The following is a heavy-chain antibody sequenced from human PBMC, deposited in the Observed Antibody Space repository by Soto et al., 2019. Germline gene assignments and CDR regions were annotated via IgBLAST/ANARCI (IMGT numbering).Heavy chain of an antibody. CDR2: IIPIFGTA. CDR3: ARGAYGSGSYYNAY. D-gene: IGHD3-10*01. J-gene: IGHJ4*02. Sequence: QVQPVQSGAEVKKPGSSVKVSCKASGGTFSSYAISWVRQAPGQGLEWMGGIIPIFGTANYAQKFQGRVTITADESTSTAYMELSSLRSEDTAVYYCARGAYGSGSYYNAYWGQGTLVTVSS. CDR1: GGTFSSYA. V-gene: IGHV1-69*01.